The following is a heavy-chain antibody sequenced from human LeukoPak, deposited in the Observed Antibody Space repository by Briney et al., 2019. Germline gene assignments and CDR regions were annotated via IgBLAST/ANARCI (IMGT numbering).Heavy chain of an antibody. CDR2: IYYSGST. CDR3: ARDSSGWYGGGYFDL. Sequence: SQTLSLTCTVSGGSISSGDYYWSWIRQPPGKGLEWIGYIYYSGSTNYNPSLKSRVTISVDTSKNQFSLKLSSVTAADTAVYYCARDSSGWYGGGYFDLWGRGTLVTVSS. D-gene: IGHD3-16*01. J-gene: IGHJ2*01. CDR1: GGSISSGDYY. V-gene: IGHV4-30-4*01.